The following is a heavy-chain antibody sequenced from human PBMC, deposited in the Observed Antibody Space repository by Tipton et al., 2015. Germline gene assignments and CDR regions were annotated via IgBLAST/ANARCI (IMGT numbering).Heavy chain of an antibody. Sequence: SLRLSCAASEFSFTTYAMSWVRQAPGKGLEWVANIKQDGSEKYYVDSVKGRFTISRDNAKNSLYLQMNSLRAEDTAVYYCARDILNDFCSGWPEEYWGQGTLVTVSS. CDR1: EFSFTTYA. J-gene: IGHJ4*02. D-gene: IGHD3-3*01. V-gene: IGHV3-7*03. CDR3: ARDILNDFCSGWPEEY. CDR2: IKQDGSEK.